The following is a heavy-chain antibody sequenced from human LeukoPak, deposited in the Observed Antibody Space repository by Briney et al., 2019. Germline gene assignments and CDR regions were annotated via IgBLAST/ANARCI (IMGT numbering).Heavy chain of an antibody. CDR3: ARDSALANYGDHHYYFDN. CDR2: LDPSGTT. J-gene: IGHJ4*02. CDR1: DDSISNYY. D-gene: IGHD4-17*01. Sequence: SETLSLTCTVSDDSISNYYWSWMRQPAGKGLEWIGRLDPSGTTNYSPSLRSRVTMSADTSKNQFSLRLKSVTAADTAVYYCARDSALANYGDHHYYFDNWGQGLLVTVSS. V-gene: IGHV4-4*07.